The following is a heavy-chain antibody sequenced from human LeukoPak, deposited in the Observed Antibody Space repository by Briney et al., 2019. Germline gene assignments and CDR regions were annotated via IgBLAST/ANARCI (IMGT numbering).Heavy chain of an antibody. CDR1: GYTFTSYG. CDR3: ARGYCSGGSCPYYFDY. CDR2: IIPIFGTA. D-gene: IGHD2-15*01. V-gene: IGHV1-69*05. J-gene: IGHJ4*02. Sequence: SVKVSCKASGYTFTSYGISWVRQAPGRGLEWMGGIIPIFGTANYAQKFQGRVTITTDESTSTAYIELSSLRSEDTVVYYCARGYCSGGSCPYYFDYWGQGTLVTVSS.